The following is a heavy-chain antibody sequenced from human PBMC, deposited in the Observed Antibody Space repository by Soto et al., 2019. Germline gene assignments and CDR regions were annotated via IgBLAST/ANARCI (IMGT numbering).Heavy chain of an antibody. CDR1: GGSITSYY. J-gene: IGHJ4*02. CDR2: IXYSGSX. V-gene: IGHV4-59*01. CDR3: AASSGYYYDYFDY. D-gene: IGHD3-22*01. Sequence: XXTLSLTCTVSGGSITSYYWSWIRQPPGKGLDWIRYIXYSGSXNYNTYIKSRXXISVATSXXPFYMKLSSVTAAETAVYYCAASSGYYYDYFDYWGQGTLVTVSS.